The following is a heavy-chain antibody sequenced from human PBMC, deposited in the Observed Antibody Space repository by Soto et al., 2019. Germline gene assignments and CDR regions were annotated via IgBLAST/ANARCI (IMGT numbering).Heavy chain of an antibody. Sequence: PGGSLRLSCAAPGSILGDHYMDWVRQAPGKGLEWLGRSKNKANSYTTDYAASVKGRFTVSTGDSKNSLYLQMNSLETEDTAVYYCSSAVSANRANGLDVWGQGTTVTVSS. J-gene: IGHJ6*02. CDR1: GSILGDHY. V-gene: IGHV3-72*01. CDR3: SSAVSANRANGLDV. D-gene: IGHD2-8*01. CDR2: SKNKANSYTT.